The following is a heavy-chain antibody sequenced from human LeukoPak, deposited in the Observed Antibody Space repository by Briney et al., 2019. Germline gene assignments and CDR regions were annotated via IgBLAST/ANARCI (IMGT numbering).Heavy chain of an antibody. V-gene: IGHV4-59*01. J-gene: IGHJ4*02. Sequence: SETLSLTCTVSGGSISSYYWSWIRQPPGKGLEWIGYVFHSGGTKYNPSLKSRVIISVDTSNNHFSLRLSSVTAADTAVYYCARVSGTGFYYFDYWGQGTLVTVSS. CDR3: ARVSGTGFYYFDY. CDR2: VFHSGGT. CDR1: GGSISSYY. D-gene: IGHD3-10*01.